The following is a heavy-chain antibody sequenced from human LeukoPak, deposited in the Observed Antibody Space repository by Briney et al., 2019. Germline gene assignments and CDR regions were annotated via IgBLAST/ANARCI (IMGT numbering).Heavy chain of an antibody. CDR2: ISWNSGSI. V-gene: IGHV3-9*01. Sequence: GGSLRLSCAASGFTFDDYAMHWVRQAPGKGLEWVSGISWNSGSIDYADSVKGRFTISRDNAKNSLYLQMNSLRAEDTAFYYCAKDSRITMVRGVIVPSLDFWGQGTLVTVSS. CDR1: GFTFDDYA. J-gene: IGHJ4*02. D-gene: IGHD3-10*01. CDR3: AKDSRITMVRGVIVPSLDF.